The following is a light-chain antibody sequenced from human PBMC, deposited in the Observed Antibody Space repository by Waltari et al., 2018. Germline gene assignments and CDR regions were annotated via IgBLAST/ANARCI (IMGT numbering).Light chain of an antibody. CDR2: GVT. Sequence: QSALTQPPSASGSPGQSVTISCAGTNSDVGTYNYVPWYQHHPGKAPKRLIYGVTERLPGVPDRFSGSKSGTTASLTVSGLQADDEADYYCTSYGGVNVLGVLFGGGTKLTVL. J-gene: IGLJ2*01. CDR1: NSDVGTYNY. CDR3: TSYGGVNVLGVL. V-gene: IGLV2-8*01.